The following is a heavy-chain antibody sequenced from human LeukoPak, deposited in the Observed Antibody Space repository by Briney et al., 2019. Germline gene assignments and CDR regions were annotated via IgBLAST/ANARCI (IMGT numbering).Heavy chain of an antibody. V-gene: IGHV3-21*01. D-gene: IGHD4-17*01. CDR2: INYTSSYK. Sequence: GGSLRLSCAASGFSFSDYIMIWVRQAPGRGLEWVSIINYTSSYKYYADSVKGRFTVSRDNANKSLYLQMNSLRAEDTAVYYCARVDDSGHYVIDYWGQGTLVTVS. CDR3: ARVDDSGHYVIDY. CDR1: GFSFSDYI. J-gene: IGHJ4*02.